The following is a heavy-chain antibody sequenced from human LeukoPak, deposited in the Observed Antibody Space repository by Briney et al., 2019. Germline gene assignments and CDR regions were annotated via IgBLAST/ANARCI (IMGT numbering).Heavy chain of an antibody. D-gene: IGHD3-16*01. CDR3: ARGLSPYYYYYMDV. CDR1: GFTFNIYW. V-gene: IGHV3-7*01. J-gene: IGHJ6*03. Sequence: PGGSLRLSCAASGFTFNIYWMTWVRQAPGKGLEWVANIKQEGSERYYVDSVKGRFTISRDNAKNSLYLQMNSLRAEDTAVYYCARGLSPYYYYYMDVWGKGTTVTVSS. CDR2: IKQEGSER.